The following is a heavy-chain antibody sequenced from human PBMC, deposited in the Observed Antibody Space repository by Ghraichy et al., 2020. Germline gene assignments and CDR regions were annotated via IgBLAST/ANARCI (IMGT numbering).Heavy chain of an antibody. CDR1: GFTFSSYA. J-gene: IGHJ4*02. Sequence: GESLNISCAASGFTFSSYAMHWVRQAPGKGLEWVAVISYDGSNKYYADSVKGRFTISRDNSKNTLYLQMNSLRAEDTAVYYCARVFWYYDFGPFDYWGQGTLVTVSS. CDR3: ARVFWYYDFGPFDY. V-gene: IGHV3-30-3*01. CDR2: ISYDGSNK. D-gene: IGHD3-3*01.